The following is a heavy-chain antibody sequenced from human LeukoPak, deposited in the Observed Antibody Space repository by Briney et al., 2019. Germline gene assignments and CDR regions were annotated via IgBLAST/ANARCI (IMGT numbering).Heavy chain of an antibody. CDR3: ARERSHYFDF. V-gene: IGHV1-18*01. J-gene: IGHJ4*02. CDR2: SSAYSGNT. D-gene: IGHD6-13*01. CDR1: GYTFTNYG. Sequence: ASVKVSCKASGYTFTNYGLSWVRQAPGQGLEWMGLSSAYSGNTNYAQKFQGRVTMTTDTATNTAYMELRSLRSDDTAVYYCARERSHYFDFWGQGTLVAVST.